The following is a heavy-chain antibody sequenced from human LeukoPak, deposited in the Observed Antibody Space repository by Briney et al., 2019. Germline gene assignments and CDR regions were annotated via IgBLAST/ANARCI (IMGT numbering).Heavy chain of an antibody. CDR2: ISNNGGYT. D-gene: IGHD3-3*01. V-gene: IGHV3-23*01. Sequence: GGSLRLSCAASGFTFSSSAMSWVRQAPGKGLEWVSAISNNGGYTYYADSVQGRFTISRDNSKNTLYLQMNSLRAEDTAVYYCAKIYYDFWSGYQDYWGQGTLVTVSS. CDR1: GFTFSSSA. CDR3: AKIYYDFWSGYQDY. J-gene: IGHJ4*02.